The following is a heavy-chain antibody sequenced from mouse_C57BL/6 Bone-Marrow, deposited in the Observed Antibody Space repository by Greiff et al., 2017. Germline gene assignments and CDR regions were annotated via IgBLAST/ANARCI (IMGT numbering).Heavy chain of an antibody. CDR2: ISSGGSYT. CDR3: ARRSYYDYDGAGY. J-gene: IGHJ2*01. V-gene: IGHV5-6*02. D-gene: IGHD2-4*01. CDR1: GFTFSSYG. Sequence: EVKLVESGGDLVKPGGSLKLSCAASGFTFSSYGMSWVRQTPDKRLEWVATISSGGSYTYYPDSVKGRFTISRDNAKNTLYLQMSSLKSEDTAMYYCARRSYYDYDGAGYWGQGTTLTVSS.